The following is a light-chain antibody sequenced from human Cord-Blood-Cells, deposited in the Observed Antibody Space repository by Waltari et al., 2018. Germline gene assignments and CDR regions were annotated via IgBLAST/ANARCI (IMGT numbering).Light chain of an antibody. CDR1: QSISSW. CDR2: KES. CDR3: QQYNSYAPVT. Sequence: DIQMTQSPSTLSASVGDRVTITCRASQSISSWLAWYQQEPWKAPKLLIYKESSLESGVPARFSGSGSRTEFTITNSRLQPDDFATYYCQQYNSYAPVTFGQGTRLEIK. V-gene: IGKV1-5*03. J-gene: IGKJ5*01.